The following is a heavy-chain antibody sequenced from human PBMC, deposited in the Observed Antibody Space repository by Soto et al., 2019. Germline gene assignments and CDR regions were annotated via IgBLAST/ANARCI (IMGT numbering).Heavy chain of an antibody. CDR1: GFTFRSYA. J-gene: IGHJ5*02. Sequence: EVQLLDSGGGLVQPGGSLRLSCAASGFTFRSYAMSWVRQAPGKGLEWVSTISDSGTRYYANSVKGRFTISRDNSRNTLDXXMNSLRVEDTAVYYCAKGGEGSCSRTSCLYFSDSWGQGTLVTVSS. CDR2: ISDSGTR. V-gene: IGHV3-23*01. CDR3: AKGGEGSCSRTSCLYFSDS. D-gene: IGHD2-2*01.